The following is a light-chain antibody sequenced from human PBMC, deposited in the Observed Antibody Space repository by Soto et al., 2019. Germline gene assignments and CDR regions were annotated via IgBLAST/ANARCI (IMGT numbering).Light chain of an antibody. J-gene: IGKJ1*01. CDR1: QSLSSS. Sequence: KLLTQSPGTLSLSPGERATLFCRASQSLSSSLDWYQQKSGQAPRLIIYGTSRRATGVPVRFSGSGSGTDFTLTISSLQSEDFGVYFCQQYDNWPWTFGQGT. V-gene: IGKV3-15*01. CDR3: QQYDNWPWT. CDR2: GTS.